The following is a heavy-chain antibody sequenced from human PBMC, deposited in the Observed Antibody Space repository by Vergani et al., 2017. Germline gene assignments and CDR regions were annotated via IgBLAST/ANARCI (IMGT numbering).Heavy chain of an antibody. CDR2: IIPIFGTA. CDR1: GGTFSSSS. J-gene: IGHJ6*02. Sequence: QGQLAQSGAEVKKPGSSVKVSCKASGGTFSSSSISWVRQAPGQGLEWMGGIIPIFGTANYAQKFQGRVTITADESTSTAYMELSSLRSEDTAVYYCAREGCSCGSCYRVRGLYYYGMDVWGQGTTVTVSS. D-gene: IGHD2-15*01. V-gene: IGHV1-69*13. CDR3: AREGCSCGSCYRVRGLYYYGMDV.